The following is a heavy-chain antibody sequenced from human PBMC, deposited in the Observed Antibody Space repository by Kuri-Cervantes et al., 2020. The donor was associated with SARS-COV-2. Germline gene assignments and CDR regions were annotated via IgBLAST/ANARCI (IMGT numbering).Heavy chain of an antibody. J-gene: IGHJ6*02. CDR3: ARGPTPRSRNYYGMDV. V-gene: IGHV4-34*01. Sequence: SETLSLTFAVYGGSFSGYYWSWIRQPPGKGLEWIGEINHSGSTNYNPSLKSRVTISVDTSKNQFSLKRSSVTAADTAVYYCARGPTPRSRNYYGMDVGGQGTTVTVSS. CDR1: GGSFSGYY. CDR2: INHSGST.